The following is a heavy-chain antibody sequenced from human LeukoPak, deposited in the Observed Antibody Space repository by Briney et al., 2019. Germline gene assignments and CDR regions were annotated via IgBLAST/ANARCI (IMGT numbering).Heavy chain of an antibody. CDR2: IRSKANSYAT. J-gene: IGHJ4*02. V-gene: IGHV3-73*01. CDR3: TTHYYDFWSGPLFLDY. D-gene: IGHD3-3*01. CDR1: GFTFSGSA. Sequence: GGSLRLSCAASGFTFSGSAMHWVRQASGKGLVWVGRIRSKANSYATAYAASVKGRFTISRDDSKNTAYLQMNSLKTEDTAVYYCTTHYYDFWSGPLFLDYWGQGTLVTVSS.